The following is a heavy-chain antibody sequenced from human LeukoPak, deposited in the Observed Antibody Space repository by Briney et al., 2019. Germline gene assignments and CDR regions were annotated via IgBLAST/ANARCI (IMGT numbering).Heavy chain of an antibody. V-gene: IGHV4-31*03. CDR2: IYYSGNT. J-gene: IGHJ4*02. Sequence: SQTLSLTCTVSGGSISSGGYYWSWIRQHPGKGLEWIGYIYYSGNTYYNPSLKSRLAISVDTSKNQFSLKLSSVTAADTAVYYCARGYYDILTNYPKNFDQWGQGTLVTVSS. D-gene: IGHD3-9*01. CDR1: GGSISSGGYY. CDR3: ARGYYDILTNYPKNFDQ.